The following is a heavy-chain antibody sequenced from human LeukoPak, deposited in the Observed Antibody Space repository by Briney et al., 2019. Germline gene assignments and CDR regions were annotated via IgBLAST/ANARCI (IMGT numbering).Heavy chain of an antibody. Sequence: GGSLRLSCAASGFTFSSYGMHWVRQAPGKGLEWVAVISYDGSNKYYADSVKGRFTISRDNSKNTLYLQMNSLRAEDTAVYYCARTGGGNWFDPWGQGTLVTVSS. J-gene: IGHJ5*02. CDR1: GFTFSSYG. D-gene: IGHD1-14*01. CDR3: ARTGGGNWFDP. CDR2: ISYDGSNK. V-gene: IGHV3-30*03.